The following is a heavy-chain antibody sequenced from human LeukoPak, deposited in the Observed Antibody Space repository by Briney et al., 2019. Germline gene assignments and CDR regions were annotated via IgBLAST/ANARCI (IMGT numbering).Heavy chain of an antibody. CDR3: ARLGTTVTPFDY. V-gene: IGHV4-59*08. D-gene: IGHD4-17*01. CDR2: IYYSGST. CDR1: GVSISSYY. Sequence: SETLSLTCTVSGVSISSYYWSWIRQPPGKGLEWIGYIYYSGSTNYNPSLKSRVTISVDTSKNQFSLKLSSVTAADTAVYYCARLGTTVTPFDYWGQGTLVTVSS. J-gene: IGHJ4*02.